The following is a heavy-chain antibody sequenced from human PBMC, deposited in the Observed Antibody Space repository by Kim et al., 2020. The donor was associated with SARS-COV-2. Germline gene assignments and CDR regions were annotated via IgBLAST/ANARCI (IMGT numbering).Heavy chain of an antibody. Sequence: RVTISVDTSKNQFSLKLSSVTAADTAVYYCARGHYSSSSRYYYYYYGMDVWGQGTTVTVSS. CDR3: ARGHYSSSSRYYYYYYGMDV. J-gene: IGHJ6*02. V-gene: IGHV4-34*01. D-gene: IGHD6-6*01.